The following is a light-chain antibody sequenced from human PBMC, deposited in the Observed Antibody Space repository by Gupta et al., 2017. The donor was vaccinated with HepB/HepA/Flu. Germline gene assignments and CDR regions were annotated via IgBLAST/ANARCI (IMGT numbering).Light chain of an antibody. V-gene: IGKV1-9*01. CDR1: QVINSY. CDR2: GAS. J-gene: IGKJ1*01. CDR3: QQLYTYPRS. Sequence: DIQLTQSPSFLSASVGDRVTITCRASQVINSYLAWYQQKPGKAPKLVIYGASTLQSGVPSRFSGSRSGTEFTLTISSLQPEDFATYYCQQLYTYPRSFGQGTKVEI.